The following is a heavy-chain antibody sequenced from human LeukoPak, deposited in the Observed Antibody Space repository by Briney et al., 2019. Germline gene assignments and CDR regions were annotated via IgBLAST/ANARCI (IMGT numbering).Heavy chain of an antibody. D-gene: IGHD3-22*01. CDR2: INTNTGNP. J-gene: IGHJ4*02. CDR1: GYTFTSYA. Sequence: HRASVTVSCTASGYTFTSYAMNWVRQAPGQGLEWMGWINTNTGNPTYAQGFTGRFVFSLDTSVSTAYLQISSLKAEDTAVYYCARATYYYDSSGYYNQYYFDYWGQGTLVTVSS. CDR3: ARATYYYDSSGYYNQYYFDY. V-gene: IGHV7-4-1*02.